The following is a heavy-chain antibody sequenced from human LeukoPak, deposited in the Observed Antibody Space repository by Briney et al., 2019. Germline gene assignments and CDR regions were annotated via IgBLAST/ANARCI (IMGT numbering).Heavy chain of an antibody. Sequence: SETLSLTCTVSGGTISSSSYYWGWIRQPPGKGLEWIGSIYYSGSTYYNPSLKSRVTISVDTSKNQFSLKLSSVTAADTAVYYCARDGSGYDTGGWLDPWGQGTLVTVSS. V-gene: IGHV4-39*07. CDR2: IYYSGST. CDR1: GGTISSSSYY. CDR3: ARDGSGYDTGGWLDP. J-gene: IGHJ5*02. D-gene: IGHD5-12*01.